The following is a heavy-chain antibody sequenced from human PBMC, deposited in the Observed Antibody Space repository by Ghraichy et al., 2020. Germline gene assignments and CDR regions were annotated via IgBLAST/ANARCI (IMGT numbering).Heavy chain of an antibody. V-gene: IGHV4-34*01. D-gene: IGHD6-13*01. CDR1: GGSFSGYY. CDR3: ARSIAARRTHQYYYYYYGMDV. Sequence: TLSLTCAVYGGSFSGYYWSWIRQPPGKGLEWIGEINHSGSTNYNPSLKSRVTISVDTSKNQFSLKLSSVTAADTAVYYCARSIAARRTHQYYYYYYGMDVWGQGTTVTVSS. J-gene: IGHJ6*02. CDR2: INHSGST.